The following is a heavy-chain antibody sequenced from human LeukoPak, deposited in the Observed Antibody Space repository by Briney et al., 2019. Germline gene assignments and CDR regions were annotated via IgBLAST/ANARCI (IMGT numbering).Heavy chain of an antibody. D-gene: IGHD5-12*01. V-gene: IGHV1-69*04. CDR2: IIPILGIA. Sequence: SVKVSCKASGGTFSSYAISWVRQAPGQGLEWMGRIIPILGIANYAQKFQGRVSITADKSTSTAYMELSSLRSEDTAVYYCARDQAGYSGYDYRGVAAAGTGYYGMDVWGQGTTVTVSS. CDR3: ARDQAGYSGYDYRGVAAAGTGYYGMDV. CDR1: GGTFSSYA. J-gene: IGHJ6*02.